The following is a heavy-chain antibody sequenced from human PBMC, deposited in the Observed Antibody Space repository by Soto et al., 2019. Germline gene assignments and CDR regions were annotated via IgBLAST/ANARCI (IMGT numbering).Heavy chain of an antibody. V-gene: IGHV1-46*04. D-gene: IGHD6-13*01. CDR3: ARDLAAADY. Sequence: QVQLVQSGAEVKKPGASVKLSCKTSGYIFINYYIHWVRQAPGQGLEWVALFNPNSGSTNYAQRLQGRVSVTSDTATGTVYMELSSLIPEDTAVYYCARDLAAADYWGQGTLGSVSS. J-gene: IGHJ4*02. CDR1: GYIFINYY. CDR2: FNPNSGST.